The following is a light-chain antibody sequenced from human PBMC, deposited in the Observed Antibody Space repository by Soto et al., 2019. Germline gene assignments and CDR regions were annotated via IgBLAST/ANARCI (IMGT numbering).Light chain of an antibody. CDR3: QSYDSSLSAHYV. CDR2: GNS. CDR1: SSNIGAGYD. V-gene: IGLV1-40*01. Sequence: QSVLTQPPPVSGAPGQRVTISCTGSSSNIGAGYDVHWYQQLPGTAPKLLIYGNSNRPSGVPDRFSGSKSGTSASLAITGLQAEDEADYYCQSYDSSLSAHYVFGTGTKLTVL. J-gene: IGLJ1*01.